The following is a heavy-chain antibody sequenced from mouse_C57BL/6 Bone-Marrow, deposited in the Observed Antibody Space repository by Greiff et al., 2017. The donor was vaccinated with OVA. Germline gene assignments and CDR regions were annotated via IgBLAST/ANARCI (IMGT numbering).Heavy chain of an antibody. CDR1: GYTFTSYG. Sequence: QVQLQQSGAELARPGASVKLSCKASGYTFTSYGISWVKQRTGQGLEWIGEIYPRSGNTYYNEKFKGKATLTADKSSSTAYMELRSLTSEDSAVYFCALPTLFAYWGQGTLVTVSA. V-gene: IGHV1-81*01. D-gene: IGHD2-10*01. CDR3: ALPTLFAY. J-gene: IGHJ3*01. CDR2: IYPRSGNT.